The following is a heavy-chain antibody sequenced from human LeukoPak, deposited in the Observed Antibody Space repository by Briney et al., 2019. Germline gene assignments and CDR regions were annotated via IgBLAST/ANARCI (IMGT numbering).Heavy chain of an antibody. CDR3: AKDRIFNGSGSYDFDY. D-gene: IGHD3-10*01. J-gene: IGHJ4*02. CDR2: ISYDGSKK. Sequence: GGSLRLSCAASGFTFSSYGMHWVRQAPGKGLEWLAVISYDGSKKYYADSVKGRFTISRDNSKNTLYLQMNSLRAEDTAVYYCAKDRIFNGSGSYDFDYWGQGTLVTVSS. V-gene: IGHV3-30*18. CDR1: GFTFSSYG.